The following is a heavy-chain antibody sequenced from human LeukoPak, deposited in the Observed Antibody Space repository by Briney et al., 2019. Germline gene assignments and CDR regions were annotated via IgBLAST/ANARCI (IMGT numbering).Heavy chain of an antibody. CDR3: ARDLRVAFDI. CDR1: GFTFSSFW. CDR2: IKQDGSEK. Sequence: GGSLSLSCAASGFTFSSFWMSWVRQAQGKGREWVANIKQDGSEKYYVDSVKGRFTISRDNAKNSLYLQMNSLRAEDTAVYHCARDLRVAFDIWGQGTMVTVSS. D-gene: IGHD3-10*01. J-gene: IGHJ3*02. V-gene: IGHV3-7*01.